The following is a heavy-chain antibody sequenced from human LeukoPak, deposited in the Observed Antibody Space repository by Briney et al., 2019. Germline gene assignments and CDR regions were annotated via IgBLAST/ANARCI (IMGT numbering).Heavy chain of an antibody. Sequence: SETLSLTCTVPGGSISSYYWSWIRQPPGKGLEWIGYIYYRGSTNYNPSLKGRVTISVDTSKNQFSLKLSSVTAADTAVYYCARHADSSGYYYYFDYWGQGTLVTVSS. CDR2: IYYRGST. J-gene: IGHJ4*02. D-gene: IGHD3-22*01. V-gene: IGHV4-59*08. CDR1: GGSISSYY. CDR3: ARHADSSGYYYYFDY.